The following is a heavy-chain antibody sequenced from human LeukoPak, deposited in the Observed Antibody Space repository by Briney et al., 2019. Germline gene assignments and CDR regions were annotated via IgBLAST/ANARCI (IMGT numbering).Heavy chain of an antibody. Sequence: ASETLSLTCAVYGGSFSGYYWSWIRQPPGKGLEWIGSIYHDGRIDYNPSLKSRVTISVKTSKNQFSLKLSSVTAADTAVYYCARVTGYMIEDYFDYWGQGTLVTVSS. CDR3: ARVTGYMIEDYFDY. J-gene: IGHJ4*02. CDR1: GGSFSGYY. CDR2: IYHDGRI. V-gene: IGHV4-34*01. D-gene: IGHD3-22*01.